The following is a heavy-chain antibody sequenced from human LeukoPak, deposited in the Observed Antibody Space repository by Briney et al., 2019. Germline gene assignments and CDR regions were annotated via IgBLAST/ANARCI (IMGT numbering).Heavy chain of an antibody. Sequence: GGSLRLSCAASGFTFSSYGMSWVRQAPGKGLEWVSAISGSGGSTYYADSVKGRFTISRDNAKNSLYLQMNSLRAEDTAVYYCARETDSTLFDYWGQGTLVTASS. CDR1: GFTFSSYG. V-gene: IGHV3-23*01. CDR3: ARETDSTLFDY. D-gene: IGHD2-2*01. J-gene: IGHJ4*02. CDR2: ISGSGGST.